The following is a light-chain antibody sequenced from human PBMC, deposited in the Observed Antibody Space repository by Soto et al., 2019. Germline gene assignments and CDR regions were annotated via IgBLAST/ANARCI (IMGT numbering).Light chain of an antibody. CDR2: WAS. CDR1: QSLFYNSYRKNY. J-gene: IGKJ5*01. V-gene: IGKV4-1*01. Sequence: DIVMTQSPDSLAVFLGDMATINCRSNQSLFYNSYRKNYLVWYRQKPGQPPQLLIYWASARESGVPERFSGSGSGTDFTLTIDNLQAEDVAVYYCQQYLDTPITFGQGTRLEIK. CDR3: QQYLDTPIT.